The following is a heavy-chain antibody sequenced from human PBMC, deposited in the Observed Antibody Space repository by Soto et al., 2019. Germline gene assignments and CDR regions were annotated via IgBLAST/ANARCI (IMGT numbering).Heavy chain of an antibody. D-gene: IGHD2-15*01. CDR3: ASATVVAGNFDF. Sequence: EVQLVESGGGLVKPGGSLTLSCAGSGFAFRSYNMNWVRQPPGKGLEWVASISSGSSNIYYADSVKGRFTISRDNAKDSLYLQMASLRAEDSAVYYCASATVVAGNFDFWGQGTLLTVSS. CDR1: GFAFRSYN. J-gene: IGHJ4*02. V-gene: IGHV3-21*01. CDR2: ISSGSSNI.